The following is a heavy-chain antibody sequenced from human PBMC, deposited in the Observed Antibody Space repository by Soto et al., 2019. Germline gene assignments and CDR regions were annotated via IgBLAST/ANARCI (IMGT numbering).Heavy chain of an antibody. J-gene: IGHJ5*02. CDR3: AIPKIAFYNWFDP. Sequence: PSETLSLTCTVSGGSISSSSYYWGWIRQPPGKGLEWIGSIYYSGSTYYNPPLKSRVTISVDTSKNQFSLKLSSVTAADTAVYYCAIPKIAFYNWFDPWGQGTLVTVSS. CDR1: GGSISSSSYY. V-gene: IGHV4-39*01. CDR2: IYYSGST. D-gene: IGHD3-3*02.